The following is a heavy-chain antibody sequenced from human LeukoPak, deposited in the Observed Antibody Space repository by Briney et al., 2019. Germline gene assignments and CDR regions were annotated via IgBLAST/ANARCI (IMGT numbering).Heavy chain of an antibody. J-gene: IGHJ4*02. CDR1: GFTFDDYA. Sequence: GGSLRLSCAASGFTFDDYAMHWVRQAPGKGLEWVSGISWNSGSIGYADSVKGRFTISRDNAKNSLYLQMNSLRAEDTALYYCAKDRFTSWFGESYFDYWGQGTLVTVSS. CDR2: ISWNSGSI. CDR3: AKDRFTSWFGESYFDY. V-gene: IGHV3-9*01. D-gene: IGHD3-10*01.